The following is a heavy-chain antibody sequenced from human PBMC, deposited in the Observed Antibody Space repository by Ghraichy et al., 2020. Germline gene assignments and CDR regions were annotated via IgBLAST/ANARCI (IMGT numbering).Heavy chain of an antibody. J-gene: IGHJ4*02. V-gene: IGHV3-30*02. CDR2: IRYDGSNK. CDR1: GFTFSSYG. CDR3: ASPRAPYGDYEGGYFDY. D-gene: IGHD4-17*01. Sequence: WGSLRLSCAASGFTFSSYGMHWVRQAPGKGLEWVAFIRYDGSNKYYADSVKGRFTISRDNSKNTLYLQMNSLRAEDTAVYYCASPRAPYGDYEGGYFDYWGQGTLVTVSS.